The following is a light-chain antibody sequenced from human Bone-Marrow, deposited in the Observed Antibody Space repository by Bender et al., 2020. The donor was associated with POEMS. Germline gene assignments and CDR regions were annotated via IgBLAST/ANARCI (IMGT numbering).Light chain of an antibody. CDR3: ATRGDSLDDWV. CDR2: NNS. Sequence: QSVLTQPPSASGTPGQRVTISCSGSSSKFGSYPVNWYQQLPGAAPKLVIFNNSQRPSGVPDRFSGSNSGTSASLAISGLLSEDEAEFYSATRGDSLDDWVFGRGTKLAVL. V-gene: IGLV1-44*01. J-gene: IGLJ3*02. CDR1: SSKFGSYP.